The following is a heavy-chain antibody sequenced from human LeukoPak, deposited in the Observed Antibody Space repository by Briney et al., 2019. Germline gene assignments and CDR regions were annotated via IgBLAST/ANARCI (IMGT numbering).Heavy chain of an antibody. D-gene: IGHD3-22*01. CDR1: GSSITTYTH. CDR3: LNSKSNYEAVS. J-gene: IGHJ5*02. V-gene: IGHV4-38-2*02. Sequence: PSETLSLTCTVSGSSITTYTHWGWIRQSPGKGLEWIASIHHTGNTYYNPSLESRVTISIDTSKNQFSLEVRSVTAADTAFYFCLNSKSNYEAVSWGPGTLVTVSS. CDR2: IHHTGNT.